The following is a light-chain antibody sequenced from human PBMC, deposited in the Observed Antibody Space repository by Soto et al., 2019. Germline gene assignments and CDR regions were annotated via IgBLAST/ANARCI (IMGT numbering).Light chain of an antibody. CDR1: SSNIGSNS. J-gene: IGLJ3*02. CDR3: AAWDDSLSGV. Sequence: QSVLTQPPSVSGTPGQRVTIYCSGSSSNIGSNSVNWYQQLPGAAPKLLIYSTNQRPSGVPDRFSGSKSGTSASLAISGLQSEDEADYYCAAWDDSLSGVFGGGTKLTVL. V-gene: IGLV1-44*01. CDR2: STN.